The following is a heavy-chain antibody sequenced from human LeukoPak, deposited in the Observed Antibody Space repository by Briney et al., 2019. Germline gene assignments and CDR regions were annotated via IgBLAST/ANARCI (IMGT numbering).Heavy chain of an antibody. J-gene: IGHJ5*02. CDR3: ARGLLWFGEVNWFDP. CDR2: IYYSGST. D-gene: IGHD3-10*01. V-gene: IGHV4-59*01. Sequence: KRLEWIGYIYYSGSTNYNPSLKSRVTISVDTSKNQFSLKLSSVTAADTAVYYCARGLLWFGEVNWFDPWGQGTLVTVSS.